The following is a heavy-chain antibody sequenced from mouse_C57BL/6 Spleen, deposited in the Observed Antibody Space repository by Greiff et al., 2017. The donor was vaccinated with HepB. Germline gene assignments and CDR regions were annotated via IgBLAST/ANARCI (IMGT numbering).Heavy chain of an antibody. V-gene: IGHV5-17*01. Sequence: EVKLVESGGGLVKPGGSLKLSCAASGFTFSDYGMHWVRQAPEKGLEWVAYISSGSSTIYYADTVKGRFTISRDNAKNTLFLQMTSLRSEDTALYYCSFYAMDYWGQGTSVTVSS. J-gene: IGHJ4*01. CDR2: ISSGSSTI. CDR3: SFYAMDY. CDR1: GFTFSDYG.